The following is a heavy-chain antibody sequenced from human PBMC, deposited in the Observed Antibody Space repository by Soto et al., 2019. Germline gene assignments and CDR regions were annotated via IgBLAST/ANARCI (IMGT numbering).Heavy chain of an antibody. CDR1: GGSISSGDYY. CDR3: AKDPEWELLAQYFDY. D-gene: IGHD1-26*01. J-gene: IGHJ4*02. Sequence: SETLSLTCTVSGGSISSGDYYWSWIRQPPGKGLEWIGSIYYSGSTYYNPSLKSRVTISVDTSKNQFSLKLNSVTAADTAVYYCAKDPEWELLAQYFDYWGQGTLVTVSS. V-gene: IGHV4-30-4*01. CDR2: IYYSGST.